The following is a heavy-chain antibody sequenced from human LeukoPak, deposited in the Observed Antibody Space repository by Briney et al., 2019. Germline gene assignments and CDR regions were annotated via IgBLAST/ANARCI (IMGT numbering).Heavy chain of an antibody. CDR3: ARARYVNSFYAFDI. D-gene: IGHD3-9*01. CDR1: GGPIRSYY. Sequence: PSETLSLTCTVSGGPIRSYYWRWIRLPPPKGLEWIGYGYKCGNNNYSPSLKGRVTIFGDKSKNQFFLKLSSVTAADTAVYYCARARYVNSFYAFDIWGQGTLVTVSS. V-gene: IGHV4-59*01. CDR2: GYKCGNN. J-gene: IGHJ3*02.